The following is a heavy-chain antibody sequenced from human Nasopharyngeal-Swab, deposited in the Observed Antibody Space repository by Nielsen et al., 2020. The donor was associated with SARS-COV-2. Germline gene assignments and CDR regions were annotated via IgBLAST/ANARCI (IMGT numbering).Heavy chain of an antibody. D-gene: IGHD1-1*01. V-gene: IGHV3-74*01. CDR2: ISSDESTT. CDR3: ARDSPWQELDY. Sequence: GGSLRLSCAASGFSFSIYWMHWARQPPGKGLVWVSGISSDESTTTYADSVKGRFTISRDNTKNTLYLQMNSLRAEDTAVYYCARDSPWQELDYWGQGTLVTVSS. J-gene: IGHJ4*02. CDR1: GFSFSIYW.